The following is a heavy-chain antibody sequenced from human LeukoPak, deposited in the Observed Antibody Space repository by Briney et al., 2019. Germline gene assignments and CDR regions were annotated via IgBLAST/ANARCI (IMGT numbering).Heavy chain of an antibody. V-gene: IGHV4-34*01. CDR3: ARFSYYYYYMDV. Sequence: SETLSLTCAVYGGSFSGYYWSWIRQPPGKGLEGIGEINHSGSTNYNPSLKSRVTMSVDTSKNQFSLKLSSVTAADTAVYYCARFSYYYYYMDVWGKGTTVTVSS. CDR2: INHSGST. J-gene: IGHJ6*03. CDR1: GGSFSGYY.